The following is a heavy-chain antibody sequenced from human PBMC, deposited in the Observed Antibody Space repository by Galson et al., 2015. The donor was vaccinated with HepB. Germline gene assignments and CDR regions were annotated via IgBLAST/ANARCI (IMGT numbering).Heavy chain of an antibody. V-gene: IGHV4-59*02. D-gene: IGHD3-3*01. CDR1: AGSVSSDY. CDR3: ARSHDYWRRDHYYYYMDV. Sequence: ETLSLTCTVSAGSVSSDYWRWIRQSPGKELEWIGYVYYTGYTNYNPSLKSRVTISVDTSTNQFSLKLSSVTAADTAVYCCARSHDYWRRDHYYYYMDVWGKGTTVTVSS. CDR2: VYYTGYT. J-gene: IGHJ6*03.